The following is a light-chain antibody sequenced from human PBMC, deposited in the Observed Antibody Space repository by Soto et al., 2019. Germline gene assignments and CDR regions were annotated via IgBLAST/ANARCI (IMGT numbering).Light chain of an antibody. V-gene: IGLV1-51*01. CDR1: TSNIAYNF. J-gene: IGLJ2*01. Sequence: QSVLTQPPSVSAAAGQMVTISCSGSTSNIAYNFVSWYQQLPGTAPKLLIYEINKRPSGISDRFSASKSGTSATLAITGLQTGDEAHYYCGTWDNSLSVVVFGGGNKLTVL. CDR2: EIN. CDR3: GTWDNSLSVVV.